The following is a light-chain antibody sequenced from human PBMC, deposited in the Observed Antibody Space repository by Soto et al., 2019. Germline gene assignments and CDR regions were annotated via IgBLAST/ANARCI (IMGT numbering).Light chain of an antibody. J-gene: IGLJ2*01. V-gene: IGLV2-14*01. CDR2: DVS. CDR3: SSYTSRSTVV. CDR1: SSDVGGYNY. Sequence: QSVLTQPASVSGSPGPSITISCTGTSSDVGGYNYVSWYQQHPGKAPKLMIYDVSNRPSGVSTRFSGSKSGNTASLTISGRQAEDEADYYCSSYTSRSTVVFGGGTKGTVL.